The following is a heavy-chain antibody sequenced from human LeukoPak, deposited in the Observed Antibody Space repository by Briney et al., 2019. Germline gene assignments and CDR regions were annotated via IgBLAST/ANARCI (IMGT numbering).Heavy chain of an antibody. J-gene: IGHJ4*02. CDR1: GFTFSSYE. D-gene: IGHD1-14*01. CDR3: AAKEGTRSDFDY. CDR2: ISSSGSNT. Sequence: GGSLRLSCAASGFTFSSYEMNWARQAPGKGLEWVAYISSSGSNTHYADSAKARFTISRDNAKNSLYLQMNSLRGEDTAVYYCAAKEGTRSDFDYWGQGTLVTVAS. V-gene: IGHV3-48*03.